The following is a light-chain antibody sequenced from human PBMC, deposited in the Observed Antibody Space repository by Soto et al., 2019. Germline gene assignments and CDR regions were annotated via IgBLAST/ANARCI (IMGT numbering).Light chain of an antibody. CDR1: SSDVAFYNH. V-gene: IGLV2-14*01. CDR3: SSFASTHTYV. J-gene: IGLJ1*01. Sequence: QSALTQPASVSGSPGQSITISCTGTSSDVAFYNHVSWCQQHPGKAPKLLIYEVNNRPSGVSHRFSGSKSGNTASLTISGLQAEDEADYYCSSFASTHTYVFGTGTKLTVL. CDR2: EVN.